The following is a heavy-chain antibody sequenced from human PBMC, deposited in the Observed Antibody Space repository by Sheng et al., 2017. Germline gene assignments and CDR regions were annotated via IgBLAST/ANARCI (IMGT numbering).Heavy chain of an antibody. V-gene: IGHV1-69*04. Sequence: QVQLVQSGAEVKKPGSSVKVSCKASGGTFSSYAISWVRQAPGQGLEWMGGIIPILGIANYAQKFQGRVTITADKSTSTAYMELSSLRSEDTAVYYCGGAYYGSGSYYNYYYYYMDVWGKGTTVTVSS. CDR3: GGAYYGSGSYYNYYYYYMDV. D-gene: IGHD3-10*01. J-gene: IGHJ6*03. CDR1: GGTFSSYA. CDR2: IIPILGIA.